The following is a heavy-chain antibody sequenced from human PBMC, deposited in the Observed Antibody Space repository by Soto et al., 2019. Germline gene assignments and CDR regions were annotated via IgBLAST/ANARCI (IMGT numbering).Heavy chain of an antibody. CDR3: ARGGGYCSGGCCTRLGGYDYYGIDV. CDR1: GYSFTSYW. CDR2: IYPGDSDT. Sequence: GESLKISSKGSGYSFTSYWIGWVRQMPGKGLEWMGIIYPGDSDTRYSPSFQGQVTISADKSISTAYLPWSSLKASDPAMHYGARGGGYCSGGCCTRLGGYDYYGIDVGGQSTTVTVSS. J-gene: IGHJ6*02. V-gene: IGHV5-51*01. D-gene: IGHD2-15*01.